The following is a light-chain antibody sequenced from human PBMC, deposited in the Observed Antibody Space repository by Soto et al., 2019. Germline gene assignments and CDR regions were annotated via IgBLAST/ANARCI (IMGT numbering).Light chain of an antibody. Sequence: QSALTQPRSVSGSPGQSVAISCTGTRSDVGGYNYVSWYQQYPGKAPKLMIYDVNKRPSGVPDRFSGSKSGNTASLTISGLQAEDEADYYCCSYAGNYPLVFGGGTKLTVL. CDR3: CSYAGNYPLV. V-gene: IGLV2-11*01. CDR2: DVN. CDR1: RSDVGGYNY. J-gene: IGLJ3*02.